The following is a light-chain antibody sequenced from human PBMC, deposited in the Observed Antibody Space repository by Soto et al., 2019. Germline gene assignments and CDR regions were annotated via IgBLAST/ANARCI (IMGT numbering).Light chain of an antibody. J-gene: IGLJ3*02. Sequence: QSALTQPRSVSGSPGQSVTISCTGTSSDVGGYNFVSWYQQHPGKAQKLMIYEVSKRPSGVPDRFSGSKSGNTASLTISGLQAEDEADYYCCSYGGSYTWVFGGGTKLTVL. CDR3: CSYGGSYTWV. V-gene: IGLV2-11*01. CDR1: SSDVGGYNF. CDR2: EVS.